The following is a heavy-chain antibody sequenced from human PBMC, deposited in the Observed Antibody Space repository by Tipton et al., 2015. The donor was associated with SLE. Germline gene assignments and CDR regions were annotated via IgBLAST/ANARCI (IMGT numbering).Heavy chain of an antibody. CDR2: IYYSGTI. D-gene: IGHD5-18*01. CDR1: GASIRGGSYY. Sequence: TLSLTCIVSGASIRGGSYYWGWIRQPPGKGLEWIASIYYSGTINYNPSLKSRVTMSIDMSKNQFSLSLTSVTAADTAIYYCARDTYFGLDVWGQGTTVIVSS. V-gene: IGHV4-61*05. J-gene: IGHJ6*02. CDR3: ARDTYFGLDV.